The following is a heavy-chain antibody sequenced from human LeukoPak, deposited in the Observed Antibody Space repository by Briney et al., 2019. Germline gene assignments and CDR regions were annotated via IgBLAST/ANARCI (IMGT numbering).Heavy chain of an antibody. J-gene: IGHJ6*02. CDR3: ARAIRRFLESNYYYYGMDV. CDR2: IYTSGST. D-gene: IGHD3-3*01. V-gene: IGHV4-4*07. CDR1: GDSISSYY. Sequence: PSETLSLTCTVSGDSISSYYWSWIRQPAGKGLEWIGRIYTSGSTNYNPSLKSRVTMSVHTSKNKFSLKLSSVTAADTAVYYCARAIRRFLESNYYYYGMDVWGQGTTVTVSS.